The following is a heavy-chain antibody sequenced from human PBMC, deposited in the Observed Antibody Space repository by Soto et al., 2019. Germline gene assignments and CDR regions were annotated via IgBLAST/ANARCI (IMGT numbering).Heavy chain of an antibody. D-gene: IGHD3-9*01. CDR3: TRGGERYFDWLLPFDY. V-gene: IGHV3-49*04. Sequence: GGSLRLSCTASGFTFGDYAMSWVRQAPGKGLEWVGFIRSKAYGGTTEYAASVKGRFTISRDDSKSIAYLQMNSLKTEDTAVYYCTRGGERYFDWLLPFDYWGQGTLVTVSS. J-gene: IGHJ4*02. CDR1: GFTFGDYA. CDR2: IRSKAYGGTT.